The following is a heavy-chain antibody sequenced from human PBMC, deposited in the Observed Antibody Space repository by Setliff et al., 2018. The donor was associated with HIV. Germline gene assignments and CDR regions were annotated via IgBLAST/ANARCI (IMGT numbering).Heavy chain of an antibody. CDR3: ARVWVRDIVVVPAANWFDP. V-gene: IGHV4-34*01. D-gene: IGHD2-2*01. Sequence: SETLSLTCAVYGGSFSDYYWSWIRRPPGKGLEWIGEINHSGSTNYNPPLKSRVTISLDTSKNQFSVRLTSVTAADTAMYYCARVWVRDIVVVPAANWFDPWGQGTLVTVSS. J-gene: IGHJ5*02. CDR2: INHSGST. CDR1: GGSFSDYY.